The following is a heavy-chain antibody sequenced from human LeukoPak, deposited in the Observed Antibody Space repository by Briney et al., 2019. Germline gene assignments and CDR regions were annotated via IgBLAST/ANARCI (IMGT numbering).Heavy chain of an antibody. CDR2: INPDGSEH. Sequence: GGALRLSCAVSGCSFSSCWINWVRQAPGKGPEWVASINPDGSEHYYVDSVKGRFTISRDNAKDSLYLQMTSLRVEDTAVYFCVRGRPYWGQGTLVTVSS. J-gene: IGHJ4*02. CDR1: GCSFSSCW. CDR3: VRGRPY. V-gene: IGHV3-7*05.